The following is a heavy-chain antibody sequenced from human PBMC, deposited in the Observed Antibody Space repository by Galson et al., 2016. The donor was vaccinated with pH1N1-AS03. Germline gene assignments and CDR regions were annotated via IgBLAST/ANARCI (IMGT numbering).Heavy chain of an antibody. D-gene: IGHD2/OR15-2a*01. Sequence: SLRLSCAASGFTFSSYWMHWVRHLPGKGLVWVSGIDSDGSNTYYADSVRGRFTISRDNAKNTLYLQMNRLRAEDTALYYCADPFGLPWGQGTLITVSS. CDR3: ADPFGLP. CDR2: IDSDGSNT. J-gene: IGHJ4*02. CDR1: GFTFSSYW. V-gene: IGHV3-74*01.